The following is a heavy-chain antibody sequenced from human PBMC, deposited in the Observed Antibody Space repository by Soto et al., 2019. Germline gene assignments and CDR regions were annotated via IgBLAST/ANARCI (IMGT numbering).Heavy chain of an antibody. J-gene: IGHJ6*03. CDR1: GFTFSDYY. Sequence: QVQLVESGGGLVKPGGSLRLSCAASGFTFSDYYMSWIRQARGKGLEWVSYISSSGSTIYYADSVKGRFTISRDNAKNSLYLQMNSLRAEDTAVYYCARDLRRGNSGWGHYYYYMDVWGKGTTVTVSS. D-gene: IGHD6-19*01. CDR2: ISSSGSTI. CDR3: ARDLRRGNSGWGHYYYYMDV. V-gene: IGHV3-11*01.